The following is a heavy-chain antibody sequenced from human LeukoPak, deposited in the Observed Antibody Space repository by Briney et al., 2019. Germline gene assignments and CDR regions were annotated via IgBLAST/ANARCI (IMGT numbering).Heavy chain of an antibody. J-gene: IGHJ4*02. CDR2: ISAYNGNT. CDR3: ARHPMYYDSSGSFDY. D-gene: IGHD3-22*01. Sequence: ASVKVSCKASGYTFTSYGISWVRQAPGQGLEWMGWISAYNGNTNYAQKLQGRVTMTTDTSTSTAYMELRSLRSDDTAVYYGARHPMYYDSSGSFDYWGQGTLVTVSS. CDR1: GYTFTSYG. V-gene: IGHV1-18*01.